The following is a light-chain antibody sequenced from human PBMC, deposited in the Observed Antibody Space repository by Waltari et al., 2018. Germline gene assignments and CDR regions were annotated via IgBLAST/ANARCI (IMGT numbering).Light chain of an antibody. V-gene: IGKV3-11*01. CDR2: DAS. CDR1: QSIGSY. Sequence: IVLTLSPATLSLSPGDTATLPGRASQSIGSYLAWYRQKPGQPPRLLIYDASNRATGVPARFRGSGSGTDFTLTISSLEAEDFAVYYCQQRSNWTPHTFGQGARLEIK. CDR3: QQRSNWTPHT. J-gene: IGKJ2*01.